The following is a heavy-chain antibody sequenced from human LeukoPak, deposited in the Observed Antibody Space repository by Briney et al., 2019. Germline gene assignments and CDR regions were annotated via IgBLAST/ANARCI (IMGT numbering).Heavy chain of an antibody. CDR1: GFTFSSYS. CDR2: ISSSSSYI. CDR3: ARGGRDGYNRGVDP. J-gene: IGHJ5*02. D-gene: IGHD5-24*01. V-gene: IGHV3-21*01. Sequence: GGSLRLSCAASGFTFSSYSMNWVRQAPGKGLEWVSYISSSSSYIYYADSVKGRFTISRDNAKNSLYLQMNSLRAEDTAVYYCARGGRDGYNRGVDPWAQGTLVTVSS.